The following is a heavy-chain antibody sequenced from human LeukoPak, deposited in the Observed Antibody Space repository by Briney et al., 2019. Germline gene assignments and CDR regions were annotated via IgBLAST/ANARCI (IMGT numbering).Heavy chain of an antibody. V-gene: IGHV3-21*01. CDR2: ISSSSSYI. D-gene: IGHD5-24*01. Sequence: GGSLRLSCAASGFTFSSYSMNWVRQAPGKGLEWVSSISSSSSYIYYADSVKGRFTISRDNAKNSLYLQMNSLGAEDTAVYYCARLMATIAIDYWGQGTLVIVSS. CDR1: GFTFSSYS. J-gene: IGHJ4*02. CDR3: ARLMATIAIDY.